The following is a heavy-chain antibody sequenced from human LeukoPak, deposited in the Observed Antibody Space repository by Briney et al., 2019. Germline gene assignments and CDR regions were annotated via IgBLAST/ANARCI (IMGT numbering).Heavy chain of an antibody. D-gene: IGHD3-22*01. CDR1: GGSFSGYY. V-gene: IGHV4-34*01. Sequence: KPSETLSLTCAVYGGSFSGYYWSWIRQPPGKGLEWIGEINHSGSTNYNPSLKSRVTISVDTSKNQFSLKLSSVTAADTAVYYCARGGSSFRSSGYYPWVYWGQGTLVTVSS. CDR2: INHSGST. CDR3: ARGGSSFRSSGYYPWVY. J-gene: IGHJ4*02.